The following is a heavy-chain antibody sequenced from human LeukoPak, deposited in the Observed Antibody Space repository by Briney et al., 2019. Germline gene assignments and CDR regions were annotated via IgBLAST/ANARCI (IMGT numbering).Heavy chain of an antibody. CDR2: IVPIHTTA. J-gene: IGHJ5*02. Sequence: GSSVKVSCKASGGTFSTYAINWVRQAPGQGLEWMGGIVPIHTTANYAQKFQGRVTITRNTSISTAYMELSSLRSEDTAVYYCARARSKTTVTTSWFDPWGQGTLVTVSS. V-gene: IGHV1-69*05. CDR3: ARARSKTTVTTSWFDP. D-gene: IGHD4-17*01. CDR1: GGTFSTYA.